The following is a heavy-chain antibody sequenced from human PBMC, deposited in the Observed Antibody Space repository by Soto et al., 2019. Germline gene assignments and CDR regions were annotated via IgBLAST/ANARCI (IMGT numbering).Heavy chain of an antibody. J-gene: IGHJ3*02. CDR2: IIPIFGTA. D-gene: IGHD6-6*01. V-gene: IGHV1-69*13. Sequence: ASVEVSCKASGGTFSSYSISWVRQAPGQGLEWMGGIIPIFGTANYAQKFQGRVTITADESTSTAYMELSSLRSEDTAVYYCARKLAHAFDIWGQGTMVTVSS. CDR3: ARKLAHAFDI. CDR1: GGTFSSYS.